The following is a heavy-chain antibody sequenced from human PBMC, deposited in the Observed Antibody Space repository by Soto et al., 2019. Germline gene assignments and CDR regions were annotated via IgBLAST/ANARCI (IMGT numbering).Heavy chain of an antibody. J-gene: IGHJ6*03. CDR2: ISGVGDTT. Sequence: TGGSLRLSCAVSGFTFSHYAMSWVRQAPGKGLEWVAAISGVGDTTYYADSVKGRFTISRDNSQSTLFLQMDSLRAGDTALYFCARNLDFYHSVDVWGKGTRVT. V-gene: IGHV3-23*01. CDR1: GFTFSHYA. CDR3: ARNLDFYHSVDV.